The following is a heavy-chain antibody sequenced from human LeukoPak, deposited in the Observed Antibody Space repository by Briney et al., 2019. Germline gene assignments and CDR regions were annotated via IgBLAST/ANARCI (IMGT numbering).Heavy chain of an antibody. D-gene: IGHD2-15*01. CDR3: ARDLVVVVSDYYYYYGMDV. Sequence: SQTLSLTCTVSGGSISSGDYYWSWIRQPPGKGLEWIGYIYYSGSTYYNPSLKSRVTISVDTSKNQFSLKLSSVTAADTAVYYCARDLVVVVSDYYYYYGMDVWGQGTTVTVSS. J-gene: IGHJ6*02. V-gene: IGHV4-30-4*01. CDR2: IYYSGST. CDR1: GGSISSGDYY.